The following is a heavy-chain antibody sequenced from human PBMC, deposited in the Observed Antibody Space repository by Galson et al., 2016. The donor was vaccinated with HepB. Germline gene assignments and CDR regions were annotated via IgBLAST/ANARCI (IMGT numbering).Heavy chain of an antibody. CDR1: GFTFSSYS. J-gene: IGHJ4*02. CDR2: ISSSSSTI. CDR3: ARGSTVTLAFGY. Sequence: SLRLSCAASGFTFSSYSMNWVRQAPGKGLEWVSYISSSSSTIYYAGSVKGRFAISRDNAENSLYLQMNSLRDEDTAVYYCARGSTVTLAFGYWGQGTLVTVSS. V-gene: IGHV3-48*02. D-gene: IGHD4-17*01.